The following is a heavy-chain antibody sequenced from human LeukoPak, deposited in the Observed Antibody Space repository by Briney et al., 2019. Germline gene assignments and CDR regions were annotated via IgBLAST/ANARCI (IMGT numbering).Heavy chain of an antibody. V-gene: IGHV3-21*01. Sequence: GGSLRLSCAASGFTVSTNCMTWVRQAPGKGLEWVSSIGSTSHFRYYADSLKGRVTISRDNAKNSLYLQMSSLRVEDTAVYYCARSCDCVCYSDYWGQGTLVTVSS. CDR1: GFTVSTNC. CDR3: ARSCDCVCYSDY. J-gene: IGHJ4*02. CDR2: IGSTSHFR. D-gene: IGHD2-21*02.